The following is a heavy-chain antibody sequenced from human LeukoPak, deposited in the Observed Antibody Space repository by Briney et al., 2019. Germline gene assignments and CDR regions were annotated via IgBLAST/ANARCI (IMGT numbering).Heavy chain of an antibody. CDR1: GGSISSGSYY. Sequence: SQTLSLTSTVSGGSISSGSYYWRWIRQPAGKGLEWIGRIYTSGSTNYNPCLKSRVTISVDTSKNQFFLKLSSVTAADTAVYYCARVPLSPPYGDYFDYWGQGTLVTVSS. V-gene: IGHV4-61*02. J-gene: IGHJ4*02. D-gene: IGHD4-17*01. CDR2: IYTSGST. CDR3: ARVPLSPPYGDYFDY.